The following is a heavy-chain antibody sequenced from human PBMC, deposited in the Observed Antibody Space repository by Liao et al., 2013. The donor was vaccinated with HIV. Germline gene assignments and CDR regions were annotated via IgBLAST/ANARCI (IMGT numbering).Heavy chain of an antibody. Sequence: QVQLQESGPGLVKPSETLSLTCTVSGGSISSYYWSWIRQPPGKGLEWIGYIYYSGSTNYNPSLKSRVTISVDTSKNQFSLKLSSVTAADTAVYYCARDLPSYYDSSGWYDYWGQGTLVTVSS. CDR3: ARDLPSYYDSSGWYDY. V-gene: IGHV4-59*01. CDR2: IYYSGST. J-gene: IGHJ4*02. D-gene: IGHD3-22*01. CDR1: GGSISSYY.